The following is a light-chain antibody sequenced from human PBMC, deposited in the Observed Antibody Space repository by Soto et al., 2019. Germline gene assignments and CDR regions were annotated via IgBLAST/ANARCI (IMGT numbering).Light chain of an antibody. CDR3: SSYTSSSNRV. V-gene: IGLV2-14*01. J-gene: IGLJ3*02. Sequence: QSALTQPASVSGSPGQSITISCTGTSSDGGGYNYVSWYQQHPGKAPKLMIYEVSNRPSGVSNRFSGSKSGNTASLTISGLQAEDEADYYCSSYTSSSNRVFGGGTKVTVL. CDR2: EVS. CDR1: SSDGGGYNY.